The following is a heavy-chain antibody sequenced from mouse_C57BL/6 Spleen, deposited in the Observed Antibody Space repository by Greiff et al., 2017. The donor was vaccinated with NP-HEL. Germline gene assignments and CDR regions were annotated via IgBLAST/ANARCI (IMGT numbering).Heavy chain of an antibody. CDR1: GYTFTDYY. D-gene: IGHD1-1*01. V-gene: IGHV1-76*01. J-gene: IGHJ3*01. CDR3: ARSQDYGSSWFAY. Sequence: VQLQQSGAELVRPGASVKLSCKASGYTFTDYYINWVKQRPGQGLEWIARIYPGSGNTYYNEKFKGKATLTAEKSSSTAYMQLSSLTSEDSAVYFWARSQDYGSSWFAYWGQGTLVTVSA. CDR2: IYPGSGNT.